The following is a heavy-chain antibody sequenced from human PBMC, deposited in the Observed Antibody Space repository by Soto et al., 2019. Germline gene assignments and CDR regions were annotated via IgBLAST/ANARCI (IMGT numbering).Heavy chain of an antibody. V-gene: IGHV4-59*08. CDR2: IYYSGST. Sequence: QVQLQESGPGLVKPSETLSLTCTVSGGSISSYYWSWIRQPPGKGLEWIGYIYYSGSTNYNPSLKSRVTISVDTSKNQFSLKLSSVTAADTDVYYCAGMTTVTTIDYWGQGTLVTVSS. D-gene: IGHD4-17*01. CDR3: AGMTTVTTIDY. CDR1: GGSISSYY. J-gene: IGHJ4*02.